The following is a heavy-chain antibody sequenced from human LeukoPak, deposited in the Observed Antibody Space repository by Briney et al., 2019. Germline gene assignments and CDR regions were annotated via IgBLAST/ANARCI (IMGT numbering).Heavy chain of an antibody. CDR3: ARDIGRYGVDWAFDI. Sequence: GASVKVSCKASEYTFTGYYMHWVRQAPGQGLEWMGWINPNSGGTNYAQKFQGRVTMTRDTSISTAYMELSRLRSDDTAVYYCARDIGRYGVDWAFDIWGQGTMVTVSS. V-gene: IGHV1-2*02. D-gene: IGHD4-17*01. CDR2: INPNSGGT. J-gene: IGHJ3*02. CDR1: EYTFTGYY.